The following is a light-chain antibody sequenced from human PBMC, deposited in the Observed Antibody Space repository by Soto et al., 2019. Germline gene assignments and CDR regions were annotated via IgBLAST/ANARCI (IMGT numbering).Light chain of an antibody. Sequence: QSVLTQPRSVSGSPGQSVTISCTGTSSDVGTYDYVSWYQQHPGEAPKLIIYDVSERPSGVPDRFSGSKSGNTASLTISGLQGEDEADYHCCSYAGSSSLVIFGGGTKLTVL. CDR1: SSDVGTYDY. CDR2: DVS. J-gene: IGLJ2*01. V-gene: IGLV2-11*01. CDR3: CSYAGSSSLVI.